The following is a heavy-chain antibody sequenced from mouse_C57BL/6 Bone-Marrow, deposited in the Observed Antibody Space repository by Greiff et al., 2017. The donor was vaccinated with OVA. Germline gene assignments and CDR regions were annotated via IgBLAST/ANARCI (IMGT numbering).Heavy chain of an antibody. CDR1: GFTFSSYA. Sequence: DVMLVESGGGLVKPGGSLKLSCAASGFTFSSYAMSWVRQTPEKRLEWVATISDGGSYTYYPDNVKGRFTISRDNAKNNLYLQMSHLKSEDTAMYYCARDGQLRLRAWFAYWGQGTLVTVSA. CDR3: ARDGQLRLRAWFAY. D-gene: IGHD3-2*02. V-gene: IGHV5-4*01. J-gene: IGHJ3*01. CDR2: ISDGGSYT.